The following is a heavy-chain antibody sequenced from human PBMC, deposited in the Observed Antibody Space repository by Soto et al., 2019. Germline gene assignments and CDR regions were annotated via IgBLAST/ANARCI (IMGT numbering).Heavy chain of an antibody. Sequence: ASVEVSCKASGYTFTGHYIHWVRQAPEQGPEWMGEIGPESGATRYAQRFQGRVTMTRDMSITTVYMELNNLSPDDTAVYYCGRGRSGQIVVFYWGQGTPVTVSS. CDR2: IGPESGAT. D-gene: IGHD1-26*01. CDR3: GRGRSGQIVVFY. V-gene: IGHV1-2*02. CDR1: GYTFTGHY. J-gene: IGHJ4*02.